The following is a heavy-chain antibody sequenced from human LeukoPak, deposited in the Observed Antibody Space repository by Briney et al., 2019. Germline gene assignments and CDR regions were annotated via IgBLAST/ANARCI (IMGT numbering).Heavy chain of an antibody. V-gene: IGHV1-46*01. J-gene: IGHJ4*02. CDR1: GYTFTSYY. Sequence: ASVKVSCKASGYTFTSYYMHWVRQAPGQGLEWMGIINPSGGSTSYAQKFQGRVTMTRDTSTSTVCMELSSLRSEDTAVYYCAREEDGSSTSMPPGYFDYWGQGTLVTVSS. CDR3: AREEDGSSTSMPPGYFDY. D-gene: IGHD2-2*01. CDR2: INPSGGST.